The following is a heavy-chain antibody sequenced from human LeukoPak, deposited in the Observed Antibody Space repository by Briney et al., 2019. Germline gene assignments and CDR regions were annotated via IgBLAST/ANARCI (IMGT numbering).Heavy chain of an antibody. V-gene: IGHV3-23*01. J-gene: IGHJ4*02. D-gene: IGHD3-22*01. CDR1: GFTFSNYA. CDR3: AKGKAYYYDSSGHRYFDY. Sequence: GGSLRLSCVASGFTFSNYAMNWIRQTPGKGLEWVSAIGDSGAGTDYADAVKGRFTISRDNSKNTLYLQMNSLRVEDTAVYYCAKGKAYYYDSSGHRYFDYWGQGTLVTVSS. CDR2: IGDSGAGT.